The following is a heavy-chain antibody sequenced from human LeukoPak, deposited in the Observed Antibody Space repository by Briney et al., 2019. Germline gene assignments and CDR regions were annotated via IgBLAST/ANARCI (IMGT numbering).Heavy chain of an antibody. CDR3: TTEGKATPFDY. CDR1: GFTFSNAW. CDR2: IKSKTDGGTT. Sequence: GGSLRLSCAASGFTFSNAWMSWVRQAPGKGLEWVGLIKSKTDGGTTDYAAPVKGRFTISRDDSNNTLYLQMNSLKTEDTAVYYCTTEGKATPFDYWGQGTLVTVSS. V-gene: IGHV3-15*01. J-gene: IGHJ4*02. D-gene: IGHD2-15*01.